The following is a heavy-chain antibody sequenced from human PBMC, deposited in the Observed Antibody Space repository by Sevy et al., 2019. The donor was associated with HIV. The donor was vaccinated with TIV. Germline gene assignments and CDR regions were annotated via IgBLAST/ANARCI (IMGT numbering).Heavy chain of an antibody. CDR2: SNNDGSGT. Sequence: GESLKISCAASGFTFSSHWMHWVRQVPGKGLVWVSRSNNDGSGTSYADSVKGRFTISRDNAKNTLYLQMNSLRAEDTAFYYCARDASHWNRVDYWDQGTLVTVSS. CDR1: GFTFSSHW. CDR3: ARDASHWNRVDY. D-gene: IGHD1-1*01. V-gene: IGHV3-74*01. J-gene: IGHJ4*02.